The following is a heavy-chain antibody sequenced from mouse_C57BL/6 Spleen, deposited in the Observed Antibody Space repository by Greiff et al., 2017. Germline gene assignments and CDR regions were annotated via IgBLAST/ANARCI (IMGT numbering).Heavy chain of an antibody. CDR3: ARAVVAVYYYTKGY. CDR2: IYPGDGDT. J-gene: IGHJ4*01. CDR1: GYAFSSYW. D-gene: IGHD1-1*01. V-gene: IGHV1-80*01. Sequence: QVQLQQSGAELVKPGASVKISCKASGYAFSSYWMNWVKQRPGKGLEWIGQIYPGDGDTNYNGKFKGKATLTADKSSSTAYVQLSSLTSENSAVYFGARAVVAVYYYTKGYKGQGTSVTVS.